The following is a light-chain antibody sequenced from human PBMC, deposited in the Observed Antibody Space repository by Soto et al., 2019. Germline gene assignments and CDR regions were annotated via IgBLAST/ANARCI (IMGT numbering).Light chain of an antibody. V-gene: IGLV6-57*03. CDR1: SGSIASNY. CDR2: EDN. CDR3: QSYDSSNRV. Sequence: NFMLTQPHSVSESPGKTVTISCTRSSGSIASNYVQWYQQRPGSAPTTVIYEDNQRPSGVPDRFSGSIDSSSNSASLTISRLKTEDEADYYCQSYDSSNRVFVTGTKLTVL. J-gene: IGLJ1*01.